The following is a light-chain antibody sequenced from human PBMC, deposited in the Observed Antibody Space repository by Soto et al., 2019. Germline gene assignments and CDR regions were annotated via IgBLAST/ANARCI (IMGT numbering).Light chain of an antibody. Sequence: DIQMTQSPSTLSASVGDRVTITCRASQSISTWLAWYQQRAGKAPKLLIYKASNLESGVPSRFSGSGSGTDFTLTISSLQPDDFAAYDCQQYNSYSWAFGQGTKVEIK. CDR1: QSISTW. V-gene: IGKV1-5*03. CDR2: KAS. CDR3: QQYNSYSWA. J-gene: IGKJ1*01.